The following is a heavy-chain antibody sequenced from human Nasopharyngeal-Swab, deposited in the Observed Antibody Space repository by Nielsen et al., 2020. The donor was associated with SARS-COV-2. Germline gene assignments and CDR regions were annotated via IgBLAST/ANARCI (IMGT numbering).Heavy chain of an antibody. J-gene: IGHJ6*02. V-gene: IGHV3-30*03. CDR1: GFTFSSYG. CDR2: ISYDGSNK. CDR3: TRRGRGYYYYGMDV. D-gene: IGHD3-10*01. Sequence: SLKISCAASGFTFSSYGTHWVRQAPGKGLEWVAVISYDGSNKYYADSVKGRFTISRDNSKNTLYLQMNSLRAEDTAVYYCTRRGRGYYYYGMDVWGQGTTVTVSS.